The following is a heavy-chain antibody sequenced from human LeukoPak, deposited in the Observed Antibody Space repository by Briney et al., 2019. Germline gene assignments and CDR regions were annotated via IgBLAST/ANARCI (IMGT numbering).Heavy chain of an antibody. CDR2: IRYDGSNK. Sequence: GGSLRLSCAAPGFTFSSYGMHWVRQAPGKGLEWVAFIRYDGSNKYYADSVKGRFTISRDNSKYTLYLQMNSLRAEDTAVYYCAKAGLWFGESFDYWGQGTLVTVSS. J-gene: IGHJ4*02. CDR1: GFTFSSYG. D-gene: IGHD3-10*01. CDR3: AKAGLWFGESFDY. V-gene: IGHV3-30*02.